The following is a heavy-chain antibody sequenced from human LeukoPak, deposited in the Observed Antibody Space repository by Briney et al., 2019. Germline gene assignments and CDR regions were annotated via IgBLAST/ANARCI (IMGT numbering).Heavy chain of an antibody. J-gene: IGHJ5*02. CDR3: ARDYYGDYVGNWFDP. CDR1: GYTFTGYY. CDR2: INPNSGGT. Sequence: GASVKVSCKASGYTFTGYYMHWVRQAPGQGREWMGWINPNSGGTNYAQKFQGRVTMTRDTSISTAYMELSRLRSDDTAVYYCARDYYGDYVGNWFDPWGQGTLVTVSS. D-gene: IGHD4-17*01. V-gene: IGHV1-2*02.